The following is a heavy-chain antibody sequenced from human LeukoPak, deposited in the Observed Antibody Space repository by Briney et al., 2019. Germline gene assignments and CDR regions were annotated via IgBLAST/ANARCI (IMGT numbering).Heavy chain of an antibody. D-gene: IGHD5-12*01. J-gene: IGHJ4*02. V-gene: IGHV3-74*01. CDR1: GFTCSSYW. Sequence: GGSLRLSCAASGFTCSSYWMHWVRHAPGKGLVWVSRINGEGSTTGYADSVKGRFTISRDNAKNTLYLQMNSLRAEDTAVYYCARTRGYSGYDCDYWGQGTLVTVSS. CDR3: ARTRGYSGYDCDY. CDR2: INGEGSTT.